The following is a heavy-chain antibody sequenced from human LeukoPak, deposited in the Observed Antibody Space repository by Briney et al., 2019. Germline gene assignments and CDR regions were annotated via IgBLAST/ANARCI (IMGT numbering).Heavy chain of an antibody. CDR2: ISSSGSTI. CDR3: VYGGSCYVA. CDR1: GFTFSSYE. V-gene: IGHV3-48*03. D-gene: IGHD2-15*01. J-gene: IGHJ5*02. Sequence: GGSLRLSCAASGFTFSSYEMNWVRQAPGKGLEWVSYISSSGSTIYYADSVKGRFTISRDNAKNSLYLQMNSLRAEDTALYYCVYGGSCYVAWGQGTLVTVSS.